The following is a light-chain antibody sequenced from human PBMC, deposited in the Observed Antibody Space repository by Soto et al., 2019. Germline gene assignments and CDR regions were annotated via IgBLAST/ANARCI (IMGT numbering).Light chain of an antibody. CDR3: QQRSNWPPVT. CDR1: QSVRSE. Sequence: EIVMTQSPASLSVSPGERVTLSCRASQSVRSELAWYQQKSGQPPRLLIYGASTRATGIPARFSGSGSGTEFTLTINDLQSEDFAVYYCQQRSNWPPVTFGGGTKVEIK. V-gene: IGKV3-15*01. CDR2: GAS. J-gene: IGKJ4*01.